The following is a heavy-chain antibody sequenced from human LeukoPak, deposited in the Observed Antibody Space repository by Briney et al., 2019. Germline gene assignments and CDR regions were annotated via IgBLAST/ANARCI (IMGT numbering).Heavy chain of an antibody. V-gene: IGHV3-48*03. CDR3: ARDRWLQSQRYFDY. J-gene: IGHJ4*02. CDR1: GFTFFSYE. Sequence: GGSLRLSCAASGFTFFSYEMNWVRQAPGKGLEWVSYISSSGSTIYYADSVKGRFTISRDNARNSLYLQMNSLRAEDTAVYYCARDRWLQSQRYFDYWGQGMLVTVSS. D-gene: IGHD5-24*01. CDR2: ISSSGSTI.